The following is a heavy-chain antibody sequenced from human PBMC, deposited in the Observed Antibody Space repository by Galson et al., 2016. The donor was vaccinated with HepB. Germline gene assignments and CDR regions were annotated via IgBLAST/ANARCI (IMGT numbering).Heavy chain of an antibody. CDR1: GFTFSWFG. Sequence: SLRLSCAASGFTFSWFGMHWVRQAPGKGLEWVSYISRDSSTTHYADSVKGRFTISRDNAQNSLYLQLNSLRDEDTAVYYCARTYSSTWLDAFDIWGQGTMVTVSS. D-gene: IGHD6-13*01. V-gene: IGHV3-48*02. CDR3: ARTYSSTWLDAFDI. CDR2: ISRDSSTT. J-gene: IGHJ3*02.